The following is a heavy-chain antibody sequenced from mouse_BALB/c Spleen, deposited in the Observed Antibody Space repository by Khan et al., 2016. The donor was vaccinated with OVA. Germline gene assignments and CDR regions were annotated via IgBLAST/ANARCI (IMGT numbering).Heavy chain of an antibody. CDR2: ISSGGSYT. CDR3: ARQYSNSVLEY. J-gene: IGHJ2*01. Sequence: DVKLVESGGDLVKPGGSLKLSCAASGFTFSSFGMSWIRQTPDKRLEWVATISSGGSYTYYPDSVKGRFTISRDNAKNTLYLQMSSLKSEDTAMYYCARQYSNSVLEYWGQGTTLTVSS. CDR1: GFTFSSFG. D-gene: IGHD2-5*01. V-gene: IGHV5-6*02.